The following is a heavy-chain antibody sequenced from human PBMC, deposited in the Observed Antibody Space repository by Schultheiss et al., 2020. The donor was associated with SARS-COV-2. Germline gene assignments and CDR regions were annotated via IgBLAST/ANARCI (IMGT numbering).Heavy chain of an antibody. J-gene: IGHJ4*02. Sequence: GGSLRLSCAASGFTFSDYYMSWIRQAPGKGLEWVSYISSSSSTMFYADSLKGRFTISRDNAKNSLYLQMNSLRAEDTAVYYCARGGYSSSWYDYWGQGTLVTVSS. D-gene: IGHD6-13*01. CDR2: ISSSSSTM. V-gene: IGHV3-11*04. CDR1: GFTFSDYY. CDR3: ARGGYSSSWYDY.